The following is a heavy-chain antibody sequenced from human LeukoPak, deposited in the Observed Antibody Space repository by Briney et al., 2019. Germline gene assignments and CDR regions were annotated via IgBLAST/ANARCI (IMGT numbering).Heavy chain of an antibody. Sequence: PSETLSLTCTVSGGPISSYYWSWIRQPPGKGLEWIGYIYYSGSTNYNPSLKSRVTISVDTSKNQFSLKLSSVTAADTAVYYCARESLYAVFDYWGQGTLVTVSS. CDR1: GGPISSYY. V-gene: IGHV4-59*01. J-gene: IGHJ4*02. D-gene: IGHD2-2*01. CDR2: IYYSGST. CDR3: ARESLYAVFDY.